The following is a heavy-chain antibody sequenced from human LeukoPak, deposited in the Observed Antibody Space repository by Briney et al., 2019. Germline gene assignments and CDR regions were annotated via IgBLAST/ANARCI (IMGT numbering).Heavy chain of an antibody. J-gene: IGHJ4*02. D-gene: IGHD3-22*01. CDR3: AKNYDSSGYYPGPFGY. CDR2: ISGSDGST. Sequence: GGSLRPSCAASGFTFSSYAMSWVRQAPGKGLEWVSAISGSDGSTYYADSVKGRFTISRDNSKNTLYLQMNSLRAEDTAVYYCAKNYDSSGYYPGPFGYWGQGTLVTVSS. CDR1: GFTFSSYA. V-gene: IGHV3-23*01.